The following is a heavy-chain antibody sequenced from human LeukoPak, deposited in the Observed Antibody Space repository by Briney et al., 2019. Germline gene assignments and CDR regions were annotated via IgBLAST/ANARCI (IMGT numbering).Heavy chain of an antibody. CDR3: ARSVVPAAQNWFDP. CDR1: GGSISSYY. D-gene: IGHD2-2*01. V-gene: IGHV4-59*08. J-gene: IGHJ5*02. CDR2: IYYSGST. Sequence: KPSETLSLTCTVPGGSISSYYWSWIRQPPGKGLEWIGYIYYSGSTNYNPSLKSRVTISVDTSKNQFSLKLSSVTAADTAVYYCARSVVPAAQNWFDPRGQGTLVTVSS.